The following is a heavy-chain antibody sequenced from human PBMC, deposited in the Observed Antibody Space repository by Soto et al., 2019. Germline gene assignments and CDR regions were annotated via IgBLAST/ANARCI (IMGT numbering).Heavy chain of an antibody. V-gene: IGHV5-51*01. CDR2: IYPGDSDT. D-gene: IGHD3-10*01. Sequence: PGESLKISCKGSGYSFTSYWIGWVRQMPGKGLEWMGIIYPGDSDTRYSPSFQGQVTISADKSISTAYLQWSSLKASDTAMYYCARYRRCYGSGSSLFDYRAQRTPVTVSS. CDR3: ARYRRCYGSGSSLFDY. J-gene: IGHJ4*02. CDR1: GYSFTSYW.